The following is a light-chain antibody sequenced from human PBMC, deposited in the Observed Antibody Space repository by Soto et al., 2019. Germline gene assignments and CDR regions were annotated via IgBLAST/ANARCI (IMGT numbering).Light chain of an antibody. CDR1: SGHSSYA. Sequence: QLVLTQSPSASASLGASVKLTCTLSSGHSSYAIAWHQQQPEKGPRYLMKLNSDGSHNKGDGIPDRFSGSSSGAERYLTISSLQSEDEADYSCQTWGTGVQVFGGGTKLTVL. V-gene: IGLV4-69*01. J-gene: IGLJ3*02. CDR2: LNSDGSH. CDR3: QTWGTGVQV.